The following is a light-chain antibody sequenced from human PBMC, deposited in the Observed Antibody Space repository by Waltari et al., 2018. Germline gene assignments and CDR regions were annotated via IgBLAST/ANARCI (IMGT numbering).Light chain of an antibody. CDR2: DAC. V-gene: IGKV3-11*01. CDR3: QPRSKWPWP. J-gene: IGKJ1*01. CDR1: KGVKSK. Sequence: DNKGVKSKVVWYLPKLGQSPSLLIYDACIRVKGISARFSGSGSGKDFTLTISSREPGDFAVYYCQPRSKWPWPFGQGTKVEIK.